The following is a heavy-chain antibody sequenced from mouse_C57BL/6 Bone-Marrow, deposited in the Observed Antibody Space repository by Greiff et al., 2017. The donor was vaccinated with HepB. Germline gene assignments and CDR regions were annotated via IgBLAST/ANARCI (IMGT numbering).Heavy chain of an antibody. CDR1: GYAFSSSW. CDR2: IYPGDGDT. J-gene: IGHJ2*01. V-gene: IGHV1-82*01. CDR3: ASPNWDRGGY. D-gene: IGHD4-1*01. Sequence: VQLQQSGPELVKPGASVKISCKASGYAFSSSWMNWVKQRPGKGLEWIGRIYPGDGDTNYNGKFKGKATLTADKSSSTAYMQLSSLTSEDSAVYFCASPNWDRGGYWGQGTTLTVSS.